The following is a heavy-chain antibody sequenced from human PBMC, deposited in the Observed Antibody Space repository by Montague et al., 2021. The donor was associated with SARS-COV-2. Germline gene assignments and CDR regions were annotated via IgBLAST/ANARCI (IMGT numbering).Heavy chain of an antibody. Sequence: SLRLSCAASGFSFNANWMHWVCQAPGKGLVWVSGITGDGRNIEYADSVKGRFTISRDNAKGTLYLQMDSLRVEDTAMYFCTNALNVVDKLWGQGILVAVSS. CDR1: GFSFNANW. CDR2: ITGDGRNI. J-gene: IGHJ4*01. D-gene: IGHD1-1*01. V-gene: IGHV3-74*03. CDR3: TNALNVVDKL.